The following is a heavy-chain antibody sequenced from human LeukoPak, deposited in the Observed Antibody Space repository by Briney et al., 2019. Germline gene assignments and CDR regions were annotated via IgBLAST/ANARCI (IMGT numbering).Heavy chain of an antibody. V-gene: IGHV1-2*02. Sequence: GASVKVSCKASGYNFTDYYIHWVRQAPGQGLEWMGWINPKSGGTNYAQKFRGRVTMTRDTSISTAYMELSGLRSDGTAVYYCARDGEYGTGSYYRGCFDYWGQGTLVTVSS. D-gene: IGHD3-10*01. CDR1: GYNFTDYY. CDR3: ARDGEYGTGSYYRGCFDY. J-gene: IGHJ4*02. CDR2: INPKSGGT.